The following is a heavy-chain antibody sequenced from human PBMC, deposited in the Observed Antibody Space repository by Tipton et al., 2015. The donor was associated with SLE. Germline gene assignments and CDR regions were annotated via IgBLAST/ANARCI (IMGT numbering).Heavy chain of an antibody. J-gene: IGHJ6*02. CDR3: ARDDVLLWFRGMDV. CDR2: INHSRST. Sequence: TLSLTCAVYGGSFSGYYWSWIRQPPGKGLEWIGEINHSRSTNYNPSLKSRVTISVDTSKNQFSLKLSSVTAADTAVYYCARDDVLLWFRGMDVWGQGTTVTVSS. V-gene: IGHV4-34*01. CDR1: GGSFSGYY. D-gene: IGHD3-10*01.